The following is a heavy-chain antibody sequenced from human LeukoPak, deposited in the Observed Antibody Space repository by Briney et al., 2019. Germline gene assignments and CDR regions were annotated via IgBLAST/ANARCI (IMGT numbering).Heavy chain of an antibody. CDR3: AKDRGTYNYAMDV. CDR1: GFTFDDYA. V-gene: IGHV3-9*01. CDR2: ISWNSLNT. D-gene: IGHD1-1*01. Sequence: PGRSLRLSCAASGFTFDDYAMHWVRQPPGKGLEWVSGISWNSLNTGYADSVKGRFTISRDSAKNSLYLQMNSLRPEDTAFYYCAKDRGTYNYAMDVWGQGTTVTVSS. J-gene: IGHJ6*02.